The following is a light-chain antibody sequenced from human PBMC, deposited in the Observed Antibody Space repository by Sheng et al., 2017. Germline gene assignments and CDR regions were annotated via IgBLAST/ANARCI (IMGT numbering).Light chain of an antibody. CDR3: QQLNNYPIT. J-gene: IGKJ5*01. CDR2: AAS. V-gene: IGKV1-9*01. CDR1: QGISSY. Sequence: DIQVTQSPSFLSASVGDRVTITCRASQGISSYLDWYQQKPGKAPKLLIYAASTLQSGVPSRFSGSGSGTEFTLTISSLQPEDSATYYCQQLNNYPITFGQGTRLEIK.